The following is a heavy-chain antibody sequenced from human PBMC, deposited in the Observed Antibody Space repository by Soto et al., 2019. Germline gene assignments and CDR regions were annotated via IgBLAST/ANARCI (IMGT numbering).Heavy chain of an antibody. V-gene: IGHV3-33*06. CDR3: AKTRGVITAITSFDH. Sequence: GGPLRLSCAASGFTFSSYGMHWVRQAPGKGPEWVAVIWYDGSNKYYADSVKGRFTISRDNSKNTLYLQMNSLRAEDSAVYYCAKTRGVITAITSFDHWGQGTPVSVSS. CDR2: IWYDGSNK. CDR1: GFTFSSYG. J-gene: IGHJ4*02. D-gene: IGHD5-12*01.